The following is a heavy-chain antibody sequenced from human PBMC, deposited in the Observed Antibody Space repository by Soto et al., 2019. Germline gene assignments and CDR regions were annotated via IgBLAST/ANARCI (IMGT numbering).Heavy chain of an antibody. V-gene: IGHV4-39*01. J-gene: IGHJ4*02. CDR1: GGSISSSSYY. CDR3: ARSPDGAAAFDY. D-gene: IGHD2-15*01. Sequence: QLQLQESGPGLVKPSETLSLTCTVSGGSISSSSYYWGWIRQPPGKGLEWIGSIYYSGSTYYNPSLKSRVTISVDTSKNQFSLKLSSVTAADTAVYYCARSPDGAAAFDYWGQGTLVTVSS. CDR2: IYYSGST.